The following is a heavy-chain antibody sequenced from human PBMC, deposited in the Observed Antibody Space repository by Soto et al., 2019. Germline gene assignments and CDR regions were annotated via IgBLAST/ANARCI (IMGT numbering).Heavy chain of an antibody. D-gene: IGHD6-13*01. CDR2: ITGSGGDT. J-gene: IGHJ4*02. Sequence: EVQLLESGGGLAQPGGSLRLSCAASGFTFSSYVMSWVRQSPGKGLEWEWVSAITGSGGDTYHADSGKGRFTVSRDNTQNTLYLQMNSLKAEDTAVYYCAKGSADTRPYYFDYWGQGALVTVSS. V-gene: IGHV3-23*01. CDR1: GFTFSSYV. CDR3: AKGSADTRPYYFDY.